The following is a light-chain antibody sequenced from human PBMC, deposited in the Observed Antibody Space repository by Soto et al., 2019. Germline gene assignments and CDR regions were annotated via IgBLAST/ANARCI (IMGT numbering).Light chain of an antibody. CDR1: QGVGSTY. V-gene: IGKV3-20*01. Sequence: EVVLTQSPGTVSFSIGERATLSCRAIQGVGSTYLAWYQQKPGQAPRLLIYSASSRATGIPDRFSGSGSGTDFTLTISRLEPEDSAAHYCQQYGSSPLTLGGGTKVDIK. J-gene: IGKJ4*01. CDR2: SAS. CDR3: QQYGSSPLT.